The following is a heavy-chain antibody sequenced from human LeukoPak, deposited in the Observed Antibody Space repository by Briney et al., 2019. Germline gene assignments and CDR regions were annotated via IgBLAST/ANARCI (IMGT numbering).Heavy chain of an antibody. CDR2: INPSGGST. CDR3: ARLPGAYSSSPGDY. Sequence: ASVKVSCKVSGYSLTELSLHWVRQAPGQGLEWMGIINPSGGSTSYAQKFQGRVTMTRDMSTSTVYMELSSLRSEDTAVYYCARLPGAYSSSPGDYWGQGTLVTVSS. D-gene: IGHD6-6*01. CDR1: GYSLTELS. J-gene: IGHJ4*02. V-gene: IGHV1-46*01.